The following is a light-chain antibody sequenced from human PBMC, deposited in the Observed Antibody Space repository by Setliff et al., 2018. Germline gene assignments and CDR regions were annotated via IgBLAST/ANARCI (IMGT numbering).Light chain of an antibody. Sequence: EVVLTQSPATLSVSPGEGVTLSCRASQSVSSNLAWYQQRRGQPPRLLINGASTRATGIPARISGSGSGTEFTLTISSLQSEDFAVYYCQQYNNWPITFGGGTKVDIK. J-gene: IGKJ4*01. V-gene: IGKV3-15*01. CDR1: QSVSSN. CDR2: GAS. CDR3: QQYNNWPIT.